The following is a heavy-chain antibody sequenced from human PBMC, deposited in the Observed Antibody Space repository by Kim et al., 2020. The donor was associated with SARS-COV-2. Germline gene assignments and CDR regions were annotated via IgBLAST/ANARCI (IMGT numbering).Heavy chain of an antibody. Sequence: GGSLRLSCAASGFTFSSYAMSWVRQAPGKGLEWVSAISGSGGSTYYADSVKGRFTISRDNSKNTLYLQMNSLRAEDTAVYYCAKIRRTLYYYDSSGYLYWGQGTLVTVSS. CDR2: ISGSGGST. V-gene: IGHV3-23*01. J-gene: IGHJ4*02. D-gene: IGHD3-22*01. CDR3: AKIRRTLYYYDSSGYLY. CDR1: GFTFSSYA.